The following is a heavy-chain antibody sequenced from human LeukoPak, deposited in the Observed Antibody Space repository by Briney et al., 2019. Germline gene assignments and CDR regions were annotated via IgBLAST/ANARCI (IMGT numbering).Heavy chain of an antibody. Sequence: PGGSLRLSCAASGFTVSSNYMSWVRQAAGKGLEWVSVVYSGGSTHYADSVKGRFTISRDNSKNTLYLHMNSLRAEDTAVYYCATADSGSYYSGFDYWGQGTLVTVSS. D-gene: IGHD1-26*01. J-gene: IGHJ4*02. CDR1: GFTVSSNY. V-gene: IGHV3-66*01. CDR2: VYSGGST. CDR3: ATADSGSYYSGFDY.